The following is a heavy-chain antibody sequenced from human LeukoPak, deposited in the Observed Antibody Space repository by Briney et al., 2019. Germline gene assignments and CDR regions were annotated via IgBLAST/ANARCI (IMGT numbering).Heavy chain of an antibody. CDR3: ARFGFVWGTDY. CDR2: IYYSGST. CDR1: GGSISSSSYY. J-gene: IGHJ4*02. V-gene: IGHV4-39*07. Sequence: KPSETLSLTCIVSGGSISSSSYYWGWIRQPPGKGLEWIGSIYYSGSTYYNPSLKSRVTISVDTSKNQFSLNLSSVTAADTAVYYCARFGFVWGTDYWGQGTLVTVSS. D-gene: IGHD3-16*01.